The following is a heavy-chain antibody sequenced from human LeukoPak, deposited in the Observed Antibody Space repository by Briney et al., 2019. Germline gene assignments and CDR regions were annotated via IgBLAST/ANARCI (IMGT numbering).Heavy chain of an antibody. CDR3: ARNLIAATGAFEY. J-gene: IGHJ4*02. V-gene: IGHV2-70*11. CDR2: IDWDDDK. D-gene: IGHD6-13*01. CDR1: GFSLSASGMC. Sequence: SGPALVKPTQTLTLTCTFSGFSLSASGMCVHWIRQPPGKALEWLARIDWDDDKHYSTSLKTRLTISKGTSKNQVVLTMTNMDPVDTATYYCARNLIAATGAFEYWGQGTLVTVSS.